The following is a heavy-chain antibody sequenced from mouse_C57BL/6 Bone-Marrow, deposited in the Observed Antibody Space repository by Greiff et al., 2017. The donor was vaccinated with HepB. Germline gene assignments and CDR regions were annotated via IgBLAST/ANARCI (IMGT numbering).Heavy chain of an antibody. CDR2: IYPRSGNT. V-gene: IGHV1-81*01. CDR1: GYTFTSYG. CDR3: ARGTKLGRGFAY. D-gene: IGHD4-1*01. Sequence: VQLQQSGAELARPGASVKLSCKASGYTFTSYGISWVKQRTGQGLEWIGEIYPRSGNTYYNEKFKGKATLTADKSSSTAYMELRSLTSEDSAVYFCARGTKLGRGFAYWGQGTPVTVSA. J-gene: IGHJ3*01.